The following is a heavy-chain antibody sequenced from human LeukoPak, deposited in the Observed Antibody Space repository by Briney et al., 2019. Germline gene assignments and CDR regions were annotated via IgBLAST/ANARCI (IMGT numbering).Heavy chain of an antibody. CDR2: ISSSSSYI. Sequence: PGGSLRLSCAASGFTFSSYSMNWVRQAPGKGLEWVSSISSSSSYIYYAGSVKGRFTISRDNAKNSLYLQMNSLRAEDTAVYYCARINTTNYDFWSGYYSTVYYFDYWGQGTLVTVSS. V-gene: IGHV3-21*01. CDR3: ARINTTNYDFWSGYYSTVYYFDY. J-gene: IGHJ4*02. CDR1: GFTFSSYS. D-gene: IGHD3-3*01.